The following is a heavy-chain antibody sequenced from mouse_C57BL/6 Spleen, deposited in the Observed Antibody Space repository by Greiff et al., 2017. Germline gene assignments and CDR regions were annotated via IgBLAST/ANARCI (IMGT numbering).Heavy chain of an antibody. J-gene: IGHJ3*01. Sequence: QVQLQQPGAELVMPGASVTLSCKASGYTFTSYWMHWVKQRPGQGLEWIGEIDPSDSYTNYNQKFKGKSTLTVDKSSSTDYMQLSSLTSEDSAVYYCARSPDYGNLFAYWGQGTLVTVSA. CDR1: GYTFTSYW. D-gene: IGHD2-1*01. CDR3: ARSPDYGNLFAY. CDR2: IDPSDSYT. V-gene: IGHV1-69*01.